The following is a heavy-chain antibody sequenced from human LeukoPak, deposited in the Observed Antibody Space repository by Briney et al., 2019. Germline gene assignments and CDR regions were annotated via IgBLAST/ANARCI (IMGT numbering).Heavy chain of an antibody. D-gene: IGHD6-6*01. CDR2: IYYSGST. CDR3: ARAGYSSSSGGWFDP. CDR1: GGSISSSSYY. Sequence: SETLSLTCTVSGGSISSSSYYWGWIRQPPGKGLEWIGSIYYSGSTYYNPSLKSRVTISVDTSKNQFSLKLSSVTAADTAVYYCARAGYSSSSGGWFDPWGQGTLVTVSS. V-gene: IGHV4-39*07. J-gene: IGHJ5*02.